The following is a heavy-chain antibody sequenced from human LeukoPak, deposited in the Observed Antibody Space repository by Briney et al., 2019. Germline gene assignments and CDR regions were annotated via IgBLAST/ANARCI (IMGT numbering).Heavy chain of an antibody. CDR2: NYYSGST. CDR3: ARAIRIAAAGTFDY. V-gene: IGHV4-59*01. CDR1: GGSISSYY. Sequence: SETLSLTCTVSGGSISSYYWSWIRQPPGKGLEWIGYNYYSGSTNYNPSLKSRVTISVDTSKNQFSLKLSSVTAADTAVYYCARAIRIAAAGTFDYWGQGTLVTVSS. D-gene: IGHD6-13*01. J-gene: IGHJ4*02.